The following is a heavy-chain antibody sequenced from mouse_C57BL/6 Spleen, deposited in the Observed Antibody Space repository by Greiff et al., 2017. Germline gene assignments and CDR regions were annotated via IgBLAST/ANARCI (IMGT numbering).Heavy chain of an antibody. D-gene: IGHD4-1*01. CDR2: ISSGGDYI. CDR1: GFTFSSYA. V-gene: IGHV5-9-1*02. J-gene: IGHJ2*01. Sequence: EVKLVESGAGLVKPGGSLKLSCAASGFTFSSYAMSWVRQTREKRLEWVAYISSGGDYINYADTVKGRFTISRDNARNTQYMQMSSLKSEDTAMYYCTRETGTSRGYFDYWGQGTTLTVSS. CDR3: TRETGTSRGYFDY.